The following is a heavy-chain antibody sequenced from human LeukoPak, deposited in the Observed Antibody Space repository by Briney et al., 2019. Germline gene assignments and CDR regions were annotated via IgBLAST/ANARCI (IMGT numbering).Heavy chain of an antibody. Sequence: PGGSLRLSCAASGFTFSSYAMSWVRQAPGKGLEWVSAISGSGGGTYYADSVKGRFTISRDNSKNTLYLQMNSLRAEDTAIYYCAKLTSGWYGHAFDIWGQGTMVTVSS. J-gene: IGHJ3*02. CDR2: ISGSGGGT. D-gene: IGHD6-13*01. V-gene: IGHV3-23*01. CDR1: GFTFSSYA. CDR3: AKLTSGWYGHAFDI.